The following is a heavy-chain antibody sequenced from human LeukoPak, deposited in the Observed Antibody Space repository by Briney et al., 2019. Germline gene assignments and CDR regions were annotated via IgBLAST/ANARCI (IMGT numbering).Heavy chain of an antibody. CDR3: ARAGYCNGGRCNGSDY. V-gene: IGHV3-33*01. J-gene: IGHJ4*02. Sequence: GGSLRLSCAASGFTFSSYGMHWVRQAPGKGLEWVAAIWYDGSIQYYADSVKGRFTISRDNSKNTQYLQMDSLRAEDTAVYYCARAGYCNGGRCNGSDYWGPGTLVSVSS. D-gene: IGHD2-15*01. CDR1: GFTFSSYG. CDR2: IWYDGSIQ.